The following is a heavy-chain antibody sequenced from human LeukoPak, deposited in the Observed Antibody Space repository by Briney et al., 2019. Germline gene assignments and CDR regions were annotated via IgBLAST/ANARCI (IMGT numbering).Heavy chain of an antibody. CDR1: GFTFSRFE. J-gene: IGHJ4*02. D-gene: IGHD3-10*01. Sequence: PGGSLRLSCVASGFTFSRFEMNWVRQAPGKGLEWVSVISGSAGSTYYADSVKGRFTISRDNSKNTLFLQMNSRRAEDTAVYYCAKGLWFGDPYEAPYFDYWGQGTLVTVSS. CDR3: AKGLWFGDPYEAPYFDY. CDR2: ISGSAGST. V-gene: IGHV3-23*01.